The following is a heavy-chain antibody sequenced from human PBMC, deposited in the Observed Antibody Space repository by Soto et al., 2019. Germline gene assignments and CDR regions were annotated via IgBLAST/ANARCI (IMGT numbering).Heavy chain of an antibody. CDR1: GFTFTDHY. V-gene: IGHV3-11*01. Sequence: GGSLRLSCAASGFTFTDHYMSWIRQAPGKGLEWVSHISSGAGRIYYADSVKGRFTISRDNAKNSLYLQMNSLRAEDTAVYYCAREWCGGDCYSAFWGQGTLVTVSS. D-gene: IGHD2-21*02. J-gene: IGHJ4*02. CDR2: ISSGAGRI. CDR3: AREWCGGDCYSAF.